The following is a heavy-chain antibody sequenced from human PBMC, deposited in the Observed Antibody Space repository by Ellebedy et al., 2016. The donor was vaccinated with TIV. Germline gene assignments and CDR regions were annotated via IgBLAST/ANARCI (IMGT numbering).Heavy chain of an antibody. D-gene: IGHD7-27*01. J-gene: IGHJ4*02. CDR3: SRVVQDVTGADY. CDR1: GFIFYDYA. CDR2: IQSLAPVT. Sequence: GESLKISCAASGFIFYDYAMNWARQAPGKGLEWLSYIQSLAPVTYYADSVKGRFTISRHNAKNSLYLQMNSLRVEDTAIYYCSRVVQDVTGADYWGQGTLVTVSS. V-gene: IGHV3-48*04.